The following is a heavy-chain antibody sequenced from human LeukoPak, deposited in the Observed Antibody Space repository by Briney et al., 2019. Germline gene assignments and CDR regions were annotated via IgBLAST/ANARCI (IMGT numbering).Heavy chain of an antibody. CDR3: ARVLLGYSYGNDFDY. V-gene: IGHV3-48*01. J-gene: IGHJ4*02. CDR1: GFIFSNYG. D-gene: IGHD5-18*01. Sequence: PGGSLRLSCTASGFIFSNYGMNWVRQAPGKGLEWISYIRGNSETIHYADFVKGRFTISRDNAKNSLSLQMTSLRAEDTAVYYCARVLLGYSYGNDFDYWGQGTLVTVSS. CDR2: IRGNSETI.